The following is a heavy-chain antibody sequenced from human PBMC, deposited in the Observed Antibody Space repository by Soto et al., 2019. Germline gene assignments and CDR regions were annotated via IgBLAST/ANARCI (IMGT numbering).Heavy chain of an antibody. CDR2: INHSGNT. Sequence: QVQLQQWGAGLLKPSETLSLTCAVSGGSFSAYYWSWIRQPPGKGLEWIGEINHSGNTNYNPSLKGRATISIDTSRKQVSLKLISMTAADTAVYYCARGLGQWLVLGYFDYWGQGTLVTVSS. J-gene: IGHJ4*02. V-gene: IGHV4-34*01. D-gene: IGHD6-19*01. CDR3: ARGLGQWLVLGYFDY. CDR1: GGSFSAYY.